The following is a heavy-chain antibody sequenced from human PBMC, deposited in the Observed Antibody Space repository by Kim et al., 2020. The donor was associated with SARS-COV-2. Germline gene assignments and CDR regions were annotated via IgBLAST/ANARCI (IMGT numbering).Heavy chain of an antibody. CDR1: GGSFSGYY. CDR3: AGPSYVWGSYRYSYFGY. J-gene: IGHJ4*02. Sequence: SETLSLTCAVYGGSFSGYYWSWIRQPPGKGLEWIGEINHSGSTNYNPSLKSRVTISVDTSKNQFSLKLSSVTAADTAVYYCAGPSYVWGSYRYSYFGYWGKGTLVTGSS. D-gene: IGHD3-16*02. CDR2: INHSGST. V-gene: IGHV4-34*01.